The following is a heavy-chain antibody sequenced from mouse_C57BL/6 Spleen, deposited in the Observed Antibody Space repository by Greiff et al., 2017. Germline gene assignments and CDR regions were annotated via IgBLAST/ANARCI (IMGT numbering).Heavy chain of an antibody. Sequence: VQLQQSGAELVRPGASVTLSCKASGYTFTDYEMHWVKQSPVHGLEWIGAIDPEAGGTAYNQKFKGKAILTADKSSSTAYMELRSLTSEDSAVYYCTRPFGYWGQGTTLTVSS. J-gene: IGHJ2*01. V-gene: IGHV1-15*01. CDR2: IDPEAGGT. CDR3: TRPFGY. CDR1: GYTFTDYE.